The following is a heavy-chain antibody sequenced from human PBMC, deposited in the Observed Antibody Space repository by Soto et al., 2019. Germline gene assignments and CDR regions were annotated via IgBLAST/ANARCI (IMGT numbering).Heavy chain of an antibody. CDR1: GFTFSSYS. D-gene: IGHD2-15*01. CDR2: ISSSSSYI. Sequence: GGSLRLSCAASGFTFSSYSMNWVRQAPGKGLEWVSSISSSSSYIYYADSVKGRFTISRDNAKNSLYLQMNSLRAEDTAVYYCARDFTLDCSGGSCPAQRYYYYYYYMDVWGKGTTVTVSS. V-gene: IGHV3-21*01. J-gene: IGHJ6*03. CDR3: ARDFTLDCSGGSCPAQRYYYYYYYMDV.